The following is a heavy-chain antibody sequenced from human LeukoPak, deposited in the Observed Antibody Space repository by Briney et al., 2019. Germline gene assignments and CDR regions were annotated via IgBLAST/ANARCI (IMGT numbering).Heavy chain of an antibody. CDR3: AGNYYGSGSYYSEDRY. D-gene: IGHD3-10*01. Sequence: SETLSLTCTVSGGSVSDYYWSWIRQSPGKGLEWIGYIYYTETSYNPSLKSRVTISADTSKNQFSLKLYSVTAADTAVYYCAGNYYGSGSYYSEDRYWGQGTLVTVSS. J-gene: IGHJ4*02. CDR2: IYYTET. CDR1: GGSVSDYY. V-gene: IGHV4-59*02.